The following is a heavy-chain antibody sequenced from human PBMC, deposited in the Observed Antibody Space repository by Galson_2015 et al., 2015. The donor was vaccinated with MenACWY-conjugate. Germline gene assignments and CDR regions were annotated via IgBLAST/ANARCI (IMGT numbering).Heavy chain of an antibody. J-gene: IGHJ4*02. CDR3: ARLGGNYRTSSHFDY. CDR2: INSDGRST. CDR1: GFTVSTYW. Sequence: SLRLSCAASGFTVSTYWVHWVRQAPGMGLVWVSRINSDGRSTSYADSVKGRFTISRDNAKNTLYLQMNSLRAEDPAVYYCARLGGNYRTSSHFDYWGQGTLVTVSS. D-gene: IGHD1-26*01. V-gene: IGHV3-74*01.